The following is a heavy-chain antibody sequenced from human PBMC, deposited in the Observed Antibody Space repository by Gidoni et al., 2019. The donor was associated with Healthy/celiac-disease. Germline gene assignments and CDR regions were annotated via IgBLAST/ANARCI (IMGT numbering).Heavy chain of an antibody. CDR1: GYTFTSYD. J-gene: IGHJ6*02. V-gene: IGHV1-8*01. CDR3: ARVSPHYYYYYGMDV. Sequence: QVQLVQSGAEVKKPGASVKVSCKASGYTFTSYDIHWVRQATGQGLEWMGWMNPNSGNTGYAQKFQGRVTMTRNTSISTAYMELSSLRSEDTAVYYCARVSPHYYYYYGMDVWGQGTTVTVSS. CDR2: MNPNSGNT.